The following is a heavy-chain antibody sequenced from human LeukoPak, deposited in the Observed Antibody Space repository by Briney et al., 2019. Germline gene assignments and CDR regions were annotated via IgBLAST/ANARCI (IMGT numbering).Heavy chain of an antibody. D-gene: IGHD3-3*01. CDR3: ARGNYDFWSGYLRYFDY. CDR2: INWNGGSR. Sequence: GGSLRLSCAASGFSFDDYGMSWVRQAPGKGLERVSRINWNGGSRGYAESVKGRFTISRDNAKNSLYLQMNSLRAEDTAVYYCARGNYDFWSGYLRYFDYWGQGTLVTVSS. CDR1: GFSFDDYG. J-gene: IGHJ4*02. V-gene: IGHV3-20*04.